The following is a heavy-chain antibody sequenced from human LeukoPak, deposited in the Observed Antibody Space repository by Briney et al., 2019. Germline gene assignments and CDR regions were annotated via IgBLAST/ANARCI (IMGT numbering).Heavy chain of an antibody. J-gene: IGHJ5*02. CDR3: AREFRRDWFDP. CDR1: GGSISSGGYY. Sequence: SETLSLTCTVSGGSISSGGYYWSWIRQHPGKGLEWIGYIYYSGSTYYNPSLKSRVTISVDTSKNQFSLKLSSVTAADTAVYYCAREFRRDWFDPWGQGTLVNVSS. V-gene: IGHV4-31*03. CDR2: IYYSGST.